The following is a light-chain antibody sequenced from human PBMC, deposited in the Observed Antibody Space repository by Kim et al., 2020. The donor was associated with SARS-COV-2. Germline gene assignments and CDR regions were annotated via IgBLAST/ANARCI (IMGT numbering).Light chain of an antibody. V-gene: IGLV2-14*01. J-gene: IGLJ1*01. CDR1: SSDVGGYNY. CDR3: SSYTSSPDYV. CDR2: DVS. Sequence: QSALTQPASVSGSPGQSITISCTGTSSDVGGYNYVSWYQQHPGKAPKLMIYDVSKRPSGVSNRFSGSKSGNTASLTISGLQAEDVADYYCSSYTSSPDYVFGTGTKVTVL.